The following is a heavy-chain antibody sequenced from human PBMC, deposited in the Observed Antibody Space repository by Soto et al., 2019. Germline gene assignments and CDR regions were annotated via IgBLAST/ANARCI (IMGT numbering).Heavy chain of an antibody. CDR2: IMPIFRTP. CDR3: ARDNDRPQLGGNYYYILDV. CDR1: GGTFSTSA. D-gene: IGHD2-8*01. J-gene: IGHJ6*02. V-gene: IGHV1-69*12. Sequence: QVQLEQSGAEVKKPGSSVKVSCKASGGTFSTSAISWVRQAHGQGLEWMGGIMPIFRTPDYAQKFQGRVTVSADESTSPAYMELSGLRSDDTAVYYCARDNDRPQLGGNYYYILDVWGQGTTITVSS.